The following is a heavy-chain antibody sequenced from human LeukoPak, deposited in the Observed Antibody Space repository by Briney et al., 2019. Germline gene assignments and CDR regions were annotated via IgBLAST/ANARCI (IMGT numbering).Heavy chain of an antibody. J-gene: IGHJ4*02. CDR3: AKEDSSGYYFDY. D-gene: IGHD3-22*01. CDR2: ISWNSGSI. Sequence: GRSLRLSCAASGFTFDDYAMHWVRQAPGKGLEWVSGISWNSGSIGYADSVKGRFTISRDNAKNSLYLQMNSLRAEDTALYYFAKEDSSGYYFDYWGQGTLVTVSS. V-gene: IGHV3-9*01. CDR1: GFTFDDYA.